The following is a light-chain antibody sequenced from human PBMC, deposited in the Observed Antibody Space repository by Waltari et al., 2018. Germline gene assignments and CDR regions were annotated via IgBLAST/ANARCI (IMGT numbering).Light chain of an antibody. Sequence: QSVLTQPPSVSAAPGQRVTISCSGGSSNIGNNSVSWYRQFPGTAPKLLIYETSGVPSGIPGRFSGSKCGTSATLDITGRQAGDEADYYCGTWDSSLSGAVFGGGTHLTVL. CDR1: SSNIGNNS. CDR3: GTWDSSLSGAV. V-gene: IGLV1-51*02. CDR2: ETS. J-gene: IGLJ7*01.